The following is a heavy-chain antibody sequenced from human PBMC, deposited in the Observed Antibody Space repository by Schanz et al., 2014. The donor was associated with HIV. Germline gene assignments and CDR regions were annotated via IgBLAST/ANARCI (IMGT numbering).Heavy chain of an antibody. Sequence: EVQLLESGGGLVQAGGSLRLSCAASGFTFKSYAMSWVRQAPGKGLEWVSAISATGGSTYYADSVKGRFTISRDNSKNTLYLQMNSLRPEDAAVYYCAKDGPPPWGTYRNNWLDSWGLGTLVTVSA. CDR2: ISATGGST. CDR3: AKDGPPPWGTYRNNWLDS. CDR1: GFTFKSYA. J-gene: IGHJ5*01. D-gene: IGHD3-16*02. V-gene: IGHV3-23*01.